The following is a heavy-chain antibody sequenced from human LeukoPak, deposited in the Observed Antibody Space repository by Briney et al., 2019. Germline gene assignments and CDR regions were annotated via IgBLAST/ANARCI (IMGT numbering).Heavy chain of an antibody. Sequence: LSGGSLRLSCVASGFTFSSYVMSWVRQAPGKGLEWVSGISGSGGSTYYADSVKGRFTISRDSSKNTLYVQMNSLRAEDTAVYYCALGLRYCSSTSCYPYAFDIWGQGTMVTVSS. CDR2: ISGSGGST. CDR3: ALGLRYCSSTSCYPYAFDI. J-gene: IGHJ3*02. V-gene: IGHV3-23*01. D-gene: IGHD2-2*01. CDR1: GFTFSSYV.